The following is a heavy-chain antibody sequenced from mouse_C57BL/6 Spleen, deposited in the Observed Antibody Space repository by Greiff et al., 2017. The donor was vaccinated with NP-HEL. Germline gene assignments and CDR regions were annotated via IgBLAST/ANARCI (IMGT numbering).Heavy chain of an antibody. CDR2: INYDGSST. CDR1: GFTFSDYY. V-gene: IGHV5-16*01. J-gene: IGHJ1*03. Sequence: EVKLVESAGGLVQPGSSMKLSCTASGFTFSDYYMAWVRQVPEKGLEWVANINYDGSSTYYLDSLKSRFIISRDNAKNILYLQMSSLKSEDTATYYCARVYDGYYDWYFDVWGTGTTVTVSS. CDR3: ARVYDGYYDWYFDV. D-gene: IGHD2-3*01.